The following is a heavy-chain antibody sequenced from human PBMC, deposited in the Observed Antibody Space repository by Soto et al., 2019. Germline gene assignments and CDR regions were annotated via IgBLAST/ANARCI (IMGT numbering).Heavy chain of an antibody. J-gene: IGHJ4*02. Sequence: GWALRLSCAASGFTFSSYAMSWVRQAPGKGLEWVSAISGSGGSTYYADSVKGRFTISRDNSKNTLYLQMNSLRAEDTAVYYCAKDHLYSSSDYWGQGTLVTGSS. D-gene: IGHD6-6*01. CDR1: GFTFSSYA. CDR3: AKDHLYSSSDY. V-gene: IGHV3-23*01. CDR2: ISGSGGST.